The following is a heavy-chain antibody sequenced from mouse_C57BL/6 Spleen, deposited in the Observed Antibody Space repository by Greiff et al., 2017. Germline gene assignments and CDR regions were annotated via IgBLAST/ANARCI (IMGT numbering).Heavy chain of an antibody. CDR3: ARAKPYFDY. Sequence: EVQVVESEGGLVQPGSSMKLSCTASGFTFSDYYMAWVRQVPEKGLEWVANINYDGSSTYYLDSLKSRFIISRDNAKNILYLQMSSLKSEDTATYYCARAKPYFDYWGQGTTLTVSS. CDR2: INYDGSST. J-gene: IGHJ2*01. D-gene: IGHD1-3*01. V-gene: IGHV5-16*01. CDR1: GFTFSDYY.